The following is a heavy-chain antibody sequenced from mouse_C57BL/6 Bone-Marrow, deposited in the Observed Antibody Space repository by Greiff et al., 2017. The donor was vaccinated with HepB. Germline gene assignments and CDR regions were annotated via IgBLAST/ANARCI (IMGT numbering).Heavy chain of an antibody. D-gene: IGHD1-1*01. CDR2: IYPGNGDT. CDR3: ARSGSSHWYFDV. V-gene: IGHV1-12*01. J-gene: IGHJ1*03. Sequence: LQQSGAELVRPGASVKMSCKASGYTFPSYNMHWVKQTPRQGPEWIGAIYPGNGDTSYNPKFKGKATLTVDKSSSTAYMQLSSLTSEDSAVYFCARSGSSHWYFDVWGTGTTVTVSS. CDR1: GYTFPSYN.